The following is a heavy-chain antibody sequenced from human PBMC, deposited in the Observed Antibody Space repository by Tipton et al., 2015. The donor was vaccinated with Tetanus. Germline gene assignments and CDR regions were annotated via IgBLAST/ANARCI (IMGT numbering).Heavy chain of an antibody. V-gene: IGHV3-33*01. CDR1: GFIFSSYG. Sequence: SGFIFSSYGIHWVRQAPGKGLEWLAVSWYDGTDKYYADSVKGRFTISRDNSKNTLYLQMNSLRAEDTALSYCAREADCSGGSCFSGDFDTWGQGTQVTVSS. D-gene: IGHD2-15*01. J-gene: IGHJ4*02. CDR3: AREADCSGGSCFSGDFDT. CDR2: SWYDGTDK.